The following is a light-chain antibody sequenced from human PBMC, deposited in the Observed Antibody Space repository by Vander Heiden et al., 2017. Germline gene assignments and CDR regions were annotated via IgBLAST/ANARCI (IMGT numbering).Light chain of an antibody. CDR2: GDN. V-gene: IGLV3-19*01. J-gene: IGLJ1*01. CDR1: SLRRNY. Sequence: SSELTQDSAVSVALGQTVTITCQGDSLRRNYASWYQQEPGQAPILVIYGDNKRPAGIPDRFSGSTSGDTSSLTLTGARAEDEADFYCNSRDTGGNHPYVFGTGTRVTVL. CDR3: NSRDTGGNHPYV.